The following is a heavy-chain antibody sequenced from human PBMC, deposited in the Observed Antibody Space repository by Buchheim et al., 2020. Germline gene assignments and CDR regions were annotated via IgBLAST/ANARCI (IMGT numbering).Heavy chain of an antibody. D-gene: IGHD3-22*01. Sequence: EVQLVESGGGLVQPGGSLRLSCAASGFTFSSYWMSWVRQAPGKGLEWVANIKQDGSEKYYVDSVKGRFTISRDNAKNSLYLQMNSLRAEDTAVYYCAREAPIVVVITLSYYYGMDVWGQGTT. J-gene: IGHJ6*02. CDR2: IKQDGSEK. CDR1: GFTFSSYW. V-gene: IGHV3-7*01. CDR3: AREAPIVVVITLSYYYGMDV.